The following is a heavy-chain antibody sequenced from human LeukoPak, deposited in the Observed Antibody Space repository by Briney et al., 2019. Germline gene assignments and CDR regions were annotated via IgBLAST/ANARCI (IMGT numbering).Heavy chain of an antibody. CDR1: GGSFSGYY. CDR2: INHSGST. V-gene: IGHV4-34*01. D-gene: IGHD2-2*01. Sequence: PSETLSLTCAVYGGSFSGYYWSWIRQPPGKGLEWIGEINHSGSTNYIPSLKSRVTISVDTSKNQFSLKLSSVTAADTAVYYCARGPPLVVVPAAMRESDYWGQGTLVTVSS. CDR3: ARGPPLVVVPAAMRESDY. J-gene: IGHJ4*02.